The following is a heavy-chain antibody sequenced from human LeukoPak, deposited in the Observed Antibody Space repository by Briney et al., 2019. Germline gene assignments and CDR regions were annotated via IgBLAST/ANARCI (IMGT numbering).Heavy chain of an antibody. Sequence: ASVKVSCKASGYTFTSYAMSWVRQAPGQGLEWMGWINTNTGNPTYAQGFTGRFVFSLDTSVSTAYLQISSLKAEDTAVYYCARGPYYYDSSGYHDYWGQGTLVTVSS. CDR3: ARGPYYYDSSGYHDY. J-gene: IGHJ4*02. D-gene: IGHD3-22*01. V-gene: IGHV7-4-1*02. CDR1: GYTFTSYA. CDR2: INTNTGNP.